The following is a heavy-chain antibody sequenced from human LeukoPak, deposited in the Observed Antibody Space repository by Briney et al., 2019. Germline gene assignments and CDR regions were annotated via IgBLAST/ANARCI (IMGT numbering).Heavy chain of an antibody. CDR2: INHSGST. CDR1: GGSFSGYY. J-gene: IGHJ3*02. CDR3: ARAPYGDYDSAFDI. V-gene: IGHV4-34*01. D-gene: IGHD4-17*01. Sequence: SETLSLTCAVYGGSFSGYYWSWIRQPPGKGLEWIWEINHSGSTTYNPSLKSRVTISVDTSKNQFSLKLSSVTAADTAVYYCARAPYGDYDSAFDIWGQGTMVTVSS.